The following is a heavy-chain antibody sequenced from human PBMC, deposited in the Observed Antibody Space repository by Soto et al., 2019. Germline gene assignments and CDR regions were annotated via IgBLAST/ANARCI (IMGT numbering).Heavy chain of an antibody. CDR2: IYHSGTT. V-gene: IGHV4-30-2*01. Sequence: QLQLQESGSGLVKPSQTLSLTCAVSGGSISSGGYSWSWIRQPPGKGLVWIGYIYHSGTTYYNPSLKSRVTISVDRSKKQFSLKLSSVTAADTAVYYCARAHYGDYGYGMDVWGQGTTVTVSS. D-gene: IGHD4-17*01. J-gene: IGHJ6*02. CDR3: ARAHYGDYGYGMDV. CDR1: GGSISSGGYS.